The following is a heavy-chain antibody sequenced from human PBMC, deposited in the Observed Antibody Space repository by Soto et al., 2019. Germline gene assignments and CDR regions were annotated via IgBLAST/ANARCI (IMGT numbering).Heavy chain of an antibody. J-gene: IGHJ4*02. CDR3: AKDVYTYASADF. D-gene: IGHD5-18*01. CDR1: GFTFSNYG. Sequence: QVQLVESGGGVVQPGRSLRLSCAASGFTFSNYGMHWVRQAPGKGLEWVALISSDGSNKYYADSVKGRFTISRDNSKNTLYLQMNSLRAEDTAVYYCAKDVYTYASADFWGQGTLVTVSS. CDR2: ISSDGSNK. V-gene: IGHV3-30*18.